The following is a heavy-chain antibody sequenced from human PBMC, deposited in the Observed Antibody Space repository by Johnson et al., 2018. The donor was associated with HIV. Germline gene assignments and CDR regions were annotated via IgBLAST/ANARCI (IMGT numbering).Heavy chain of an antibody. D-gene: IGHD2-2*01. CDR2: IRHDGNNK. J-gene: IGHJ3*02. CDR3: AKPVVPAGGDLDMYECAFYI. CDR1: GFTFSNYG. V-gene: IGHV3-30*02. Sequence: QVQLVESGGGVVQPGGSRRLSCAAFGFTFSNYGMHWVRLAPGKGLEWVAFIRHDGNNKYYADSVKGRFTISRDNSKNTLSLQMKSLRVEDTAVYYCAKPVVPAGGDLDMYECAFYIWSQGTMVTVS.